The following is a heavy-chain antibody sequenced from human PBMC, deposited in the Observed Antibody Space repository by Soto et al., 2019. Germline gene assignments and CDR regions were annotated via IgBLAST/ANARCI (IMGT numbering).Heavy chain of an antibody. CDR3: ARLRRGCISTSCYDY. J-gene: IGHJ4*02. CDR2: IYYSGST. D-gene: IGHD2-2*01. Sequence: QLQLQESGPGLVKPSETLSLTCTVSGGSISSSSYYWGWIRQPPGKGLEWIGSIYYSGSTYYNPSLKSRVTISVDTSKNQFSLKLSSVTAADTAVYYCARLRRGCISTSCYDYWGQGTLVTVSS. CDR1: GGSISSSSYY. V-gene: IGHV4-39*01.